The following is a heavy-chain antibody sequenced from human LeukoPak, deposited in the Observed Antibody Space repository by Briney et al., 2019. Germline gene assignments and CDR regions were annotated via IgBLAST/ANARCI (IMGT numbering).Heavy chain of an antibody. Sequence: SETLSLTCAVYGGSFSGYYWSWIRQPPGKGMERIGEINHSGSTNYNPSLKSRLTISVDTSKNQFSLKLSSVTAADTAVYYCARGYDRGSDYFDYWGQGTLVTVSA. CDR3: ARGYDRGSDYFDY. CDR1: GGSFSGYY. J-gene: IGHJ4*02. CDR2: INHSGST. D-gene: IGHD3-22*01. V-gene: IGHV4-34*01.